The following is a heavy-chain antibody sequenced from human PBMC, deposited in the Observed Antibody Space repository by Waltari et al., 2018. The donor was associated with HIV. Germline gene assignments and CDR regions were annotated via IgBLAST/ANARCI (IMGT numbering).Heavy chain of an antibody. V-gene: IGHV4-34*02. J-gene: IGHJ5*02. CDR2: IEHYGAT. Sequence: QVHLQQWGPGLVKPSETPSLTCAVYGESFKCYYWSWTRQAPDKGLEWIGQIEHYGATDYHPSVKSRVTIAVDTSKNQFSLRLTSVTAADTGTYYCAKGALMRWLHSPRHWFDPWGQGNLVTVSS. D-gene: IGHD2-21*01. CDR1: GESFKCYY. CDR3: AKGALMRWLHSPRHWFDP.